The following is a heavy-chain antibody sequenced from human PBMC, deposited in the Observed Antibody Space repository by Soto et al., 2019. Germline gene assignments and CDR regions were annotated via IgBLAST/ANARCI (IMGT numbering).Heavy chain of an antibody. CDR2: ISYDGSNK. V-gene: IGHV3-30*18. J-gene: IGHJ4*02. CDR1: RFTFSNYG. D-gene: IGHD5-12*01. CDR3: VKGGYHYFDY. Sequence: GGSLRLSCAASRFTFSNYGMHWVRQTPGKGLEWVAVISYDGSNKYYADSVKGRFTISRDNSKNTLYLQMSSLRAEDTAVYYCVKGGYHYFDYWGQGTLVTVSS.